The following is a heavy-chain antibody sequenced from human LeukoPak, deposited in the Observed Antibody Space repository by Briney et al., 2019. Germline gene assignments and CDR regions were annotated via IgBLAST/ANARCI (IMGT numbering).Heavy chain of an antibody. V-gene: IGHV3-53*01. CDR3: ASWSIAVAGFDY. CDR2: IYSGGST. D-gene: IGHD6-19*01. CDR1: GFTVSSNY. J-gene: IGHJ4*02. Sequence: GGSLRLSCAASGFTVSSNYMSWVRQAPGKGLEWVSVIYSGGSTYYADSVKGRFTISRDNPKNTLYLQMNSLRAEDTAVYYCASWSIAVAGFDYLGQGTLVTVSS.